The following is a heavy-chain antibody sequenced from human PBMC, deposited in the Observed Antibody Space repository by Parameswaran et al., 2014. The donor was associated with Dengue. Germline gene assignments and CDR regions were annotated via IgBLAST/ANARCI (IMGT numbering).Heavy chain of an antibody. Sequence: WVRQAPGQGLEWMGGFDPEDGETIYAQKFQGRVTMTEDTSTDTAYMELSSLRSEDTAVYYCATPAPFRGVIYYYMDVWGKGTTVTVSS. V-gene: IGHV1-24*01. CDR3: ATPAPFRGVIYYYMDV. CDR2: FDPEDGET. J-gene: IGHJ6*03. D-gene: IGHD3-10*01.